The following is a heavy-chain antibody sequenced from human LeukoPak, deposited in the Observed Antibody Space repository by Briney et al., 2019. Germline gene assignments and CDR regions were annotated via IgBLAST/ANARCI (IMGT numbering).Heavy chain of an antibody. CDR1: GGSISSYY. D-gene: IGHD4-17*01. CDR3: ARGPPPQYSKMTTVYFDY. CDR2: IYYSGST. J-gene: IGHJ4*02. V-gene: IGHV4-59*08. Sequence: SETLSLTCTVSGGSISSYYWSWIRQPPGKGLEWIGYIYYSGSTNYNPSLKSRVTISVDTSKNQFSLKLSSVTAADTAVYYCARGPPPQYSKMTTVYFDYWGQGTLVTVSS.